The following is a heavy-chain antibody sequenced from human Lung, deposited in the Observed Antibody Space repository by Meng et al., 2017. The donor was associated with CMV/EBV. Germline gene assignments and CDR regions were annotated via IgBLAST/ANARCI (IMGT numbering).Heavy chain of an antibody. CDR1: GFSVTYGW. Sequence: GESLKISCVVSGFSVTYGWMSWVRQAPGKGLEWVGRIKGKTSGGTIDYAAPVKDRFTILRDDLENTVYLYMNNLRTEDTAVYYCSPWWAFGPWDQENLVTVAS. D-gene: IGHD2-15*01. V-gene: IGHV3-15*01. CDR3: SPWWAFGP. J-gene: IGHJ5*02. CDR2: IKGKTSGGTI.